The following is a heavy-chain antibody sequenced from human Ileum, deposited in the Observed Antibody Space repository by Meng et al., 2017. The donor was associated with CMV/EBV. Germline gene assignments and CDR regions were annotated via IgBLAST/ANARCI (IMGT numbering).Heavy chain of an antibody. V-gene: IGHV1-18*01. CDR2: ISAYNGNT. Sequence: TFTSYGISWVQQAPGQGLEWMGWISAYNGNTNYAQKLQGRVTMTTDTSTSTAYMELRSLRSDDTAVYYCARSRGIVVVPAAIGGWFDPWGQGTLVTVSS. CDR1: TFTSYG. J-gene: IGHJ5*02. CDR3: ARSRGIVVVPAAIGGWFDP. D-gene: IGHD2-2*02.